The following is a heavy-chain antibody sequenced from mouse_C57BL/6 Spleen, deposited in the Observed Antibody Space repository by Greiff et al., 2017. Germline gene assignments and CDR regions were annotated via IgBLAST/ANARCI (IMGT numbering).Heavy chain of an antibody. D-gene: IGHD4-1*01. V-gene: IGHV1-50*01. CDR3: ASSGRLDY. CDR1: GYTFTSYW. Sequence: VQLQQPGAELVKPGASVKLSCKASGYTFTSYWMQWVKQRPGQGLEWIGEIDPSDSYTNYNQKFKGKATLTVDTSSSTAYMQLSSLTSEDSAVYYCASSGRLDYWGQGTTLTVSS. CDR2: IDPSDSYT. J-gene: IGHJ2*01.